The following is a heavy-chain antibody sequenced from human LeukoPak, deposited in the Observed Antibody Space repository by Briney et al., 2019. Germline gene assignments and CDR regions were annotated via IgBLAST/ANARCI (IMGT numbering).Heavy chain of an antibody. CDR1: GYTFTGYY. Sequence: ASVKVSYKASGYTFTGYYMHWVRQAPGQGLEWMGWMNPNSGNTGYAQKFQGRVTMTRNTSISTAYMELSSLRSEDTAVYYCARVLSSSWYVSYAYWGQGTLVTVSS. D-gene: IGHD6-13*01. J-gene: IGHJ4*02. CDR3: ARVLSSSWYVSYAY. V-gene: IGHV1-8*02. CDR2: MNPNSGNT.